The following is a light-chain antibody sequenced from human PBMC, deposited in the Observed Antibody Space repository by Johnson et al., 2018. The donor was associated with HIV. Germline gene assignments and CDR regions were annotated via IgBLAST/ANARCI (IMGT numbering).Light chain of an antibody. J-gene: IGLJ1*01. CDR1: SSNIGNNY. V-gene: IGLV1-51*01. CDR2: ENN. Sequence: QSVLTQPPSVSAAPGQKVTISCSGSSSNIGNNYVSWYQQLPGTAPKLLIYENNKRPSGIPDRFSGSKSGTSATLGITGLTTGDEADYYCGTWNSSLSAHYVFGTGTNVSVL. CDR3: GTWNSSLSAHYV.